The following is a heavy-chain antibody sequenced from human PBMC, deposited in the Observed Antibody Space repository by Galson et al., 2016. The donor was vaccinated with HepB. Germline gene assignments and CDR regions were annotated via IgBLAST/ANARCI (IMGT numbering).Heavy chain of an antibody. J-gene: IGHJ1*01. D-gene: IGHD3-22*01. CDR2: FDPEDGKS. Sequence: SVKVSCKVSGYTLSELSMHWVRQAPGKGLEWMGGFDPEDGKSIYAQNFQGRVSMTEDTSTDTGYLELSSLRSGDTATYYCAMVCDFDRGGIWDYFQFWGQGTLVTVAS. CDR1: GYTLSELS. CDR3: AMVCDFDRGGIWDYFQF. V-gene: IGHV1-24*01.